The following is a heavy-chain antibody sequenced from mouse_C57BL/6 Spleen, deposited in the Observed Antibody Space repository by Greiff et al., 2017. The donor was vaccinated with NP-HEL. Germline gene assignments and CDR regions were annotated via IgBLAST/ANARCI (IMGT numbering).Heavy chain of an antibody. D-gene: IGHD3-2*02. J-gene: IGHJ4*01. Sequence: VQLQQPGAELVKPGASVKVSCKASGYTFTSYWMYWVKQRPGQGLEWIGRIHPSDSDTNYNQKFKGKATLTVDKSSSTAYMQLSSLTSEDSAVYYCAVTAQAITYAMDYWGQGTSVTVSS. CDR2: IHPSDSDT. CDR1: GYTFTSYW. V-gene: IGHV1-74*01. CDR3: AVTAQAITYAMDY.